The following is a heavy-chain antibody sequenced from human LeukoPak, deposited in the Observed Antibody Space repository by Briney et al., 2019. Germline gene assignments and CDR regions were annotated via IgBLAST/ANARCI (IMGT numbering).Heavy chain of an antibody. J-gene: IGHJ4*02. CDR3: ARGPGQLPPTDY. Sequence: LETLSLTCTVSGGSISSYYWSWIRKPPGKGLEWIGYIYHSGSTYYNPSLKSRVTISVDRSKNQFSLKLSSVTAADTAVYYCARGPGQLPPTDYWGQGTLVTVSS. CDR2: IYHSGST. CDR1: GGSISSYY. D-gene: IGHD5-18*01. V-gene: IGHV4-59*12.